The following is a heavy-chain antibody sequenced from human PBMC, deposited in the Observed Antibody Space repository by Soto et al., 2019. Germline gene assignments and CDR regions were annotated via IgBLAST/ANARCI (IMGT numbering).Heavy chain of an antibody. CDR3: ARQGYDYVWGSYPTGGMDV. Sequence: GGSLRLSCAASGFTFSSYAMHWVRQAPGKGLEWVAVISYDGSNKYYADSVKGRFTISRDNSKNTLYLQMNSLRAEDTTVYYCARQGYDYVWGSYPTGGMDVWGQGTTVTVSS. D-gene: IGHD3-16*01. CDR2: ISYDGSNK. CDR1: GFTFSSYA. V-gene: IGHV3-30-3*01. J-gene: IGHJ6*02.